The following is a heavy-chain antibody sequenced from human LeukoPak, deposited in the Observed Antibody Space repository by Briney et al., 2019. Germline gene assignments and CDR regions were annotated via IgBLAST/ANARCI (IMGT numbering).Heavy chain of an antibody. J-gene: IGHJ4*02. CDR2: INAGNGNT. CDR1: GYTFTSYA. D-gene: IGHD3-16*01. V-gene: IGHV1-3*01. Sequence: ASVKVSCKASGYTFTSYAMHWVRQAPGQRLEWMGWINAGNGNTKYSEKFQGRVTITRDTSASTVYMELSSLRSEDTAVYYCARATPMITFGGPIDYWGQGTLVTVSS. CDR3: ARATPMITFGGPIDY.